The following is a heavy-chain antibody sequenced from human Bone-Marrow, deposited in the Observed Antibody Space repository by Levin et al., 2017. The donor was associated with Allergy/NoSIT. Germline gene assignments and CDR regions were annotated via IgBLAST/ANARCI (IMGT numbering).Heavy chain of an antibody. CDR3: ARKNYGKLDS. CDR1: GFTLSRYA. CDR2: ISVSGSST. V-gene: IGHV3-48*01. D-gene: IGHD1-7*01. J-gene: IGHJ4*02. Sequence: GESLKISCAASGFTLSRYAMNWVRQAPGKGLEWLSYISVSGSSTSYADSVKGRFTVSRDNDKNSLYLQMNSLTAEDTAVYYCARKNYGKLDSWGQGTLVIVSS.